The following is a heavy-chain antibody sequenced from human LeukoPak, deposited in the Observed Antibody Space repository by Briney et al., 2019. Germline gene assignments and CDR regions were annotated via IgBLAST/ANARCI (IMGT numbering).Heavy chain of an antibody. Sequence: PGGSLRLSCAASGFTFTSYTMSWVRQAPGKGLEWVSSISGSDGRTSYADSVKGRFTISRDNSKNTLFLQMNSLRAEDTAVYHCAGVGGWGTNPLLGYWGQGALVTVSS. CDR1: GFTFTSYT. V-gene: IGHV3-23*01. CDR3: AGVGGWGTNPLLGY. J-gene: IGHJ4*02. CDR2: ISGSDGRT. D-gene: IGHD3-16*01.